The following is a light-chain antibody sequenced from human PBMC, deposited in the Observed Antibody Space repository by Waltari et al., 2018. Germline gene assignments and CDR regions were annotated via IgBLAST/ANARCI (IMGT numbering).Light chain of an antibody. V-gene: IGLV2-14*03. CDR2: DVS. CDR3: SSYTSTSTPVV. CDR1: SSDIGAYNY. Sequence: QSALTQPASVSGSPGRSITISCTGTSSDIGAYNYVSWYQQHPGKAPKLMIYDVSNRPSGVSNRFSGPKSGNTASLTISGLQADDEADYYCSSYTSTSTPVVFGGGTKLTVL. J-gene: IGLJ2*01.